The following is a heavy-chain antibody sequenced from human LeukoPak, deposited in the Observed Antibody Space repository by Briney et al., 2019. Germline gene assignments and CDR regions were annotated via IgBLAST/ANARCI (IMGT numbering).Heavy chain of an antibody. CDR3: VRGSYAWFGVDH. CDR2: INSDGSDT. V-gene: IGHV3-74*01. CDR1: GFTLSSYW. D-gene: IGHD3-10*01. J-gene: IGHJ4*02. Sequence: GGSLRLSCAASGFTLSSYWMHWVRQAPGKGLVWVSRINSDGSDTTYADSVKGRFTISRDNAKNTLYLQMNSLRAEDTALHYCVRGSYAWFGVDHWGQGTLVTVSS.